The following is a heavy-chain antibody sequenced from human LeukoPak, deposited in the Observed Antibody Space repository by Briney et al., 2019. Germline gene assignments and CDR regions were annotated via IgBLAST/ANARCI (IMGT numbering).Heavy chain of an antibody. D-gene: IGHD6-19*01. CDR1: GFSLRSSE. V-gene: IGHV3-7*05. CDR2: IKEDGSET. J-gene: IGHJ4*02. Sequence: GGSLRLSCAASGFSLRSSEMNWVRQAPGKGLQWVAHIKEDGSETYYVDSVKGRFTISRDNAKTSLYLEMNSLRAEDTAVYYCATWNSDWEFDYWGQGTLVSVPS. CDR3: ATWNSDWEFDY.